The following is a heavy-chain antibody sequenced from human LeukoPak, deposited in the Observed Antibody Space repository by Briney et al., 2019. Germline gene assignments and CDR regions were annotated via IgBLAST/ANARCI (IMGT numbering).Heavy chain of an antibody. J-gene: IGHJ3*02. CDR2: VFYNGAT. CDR3: ARPQVNDYGDCGI. D-gene: IGHD4-17*01. V-gene: IGHV4-39*07. CDR1: GGSISSSIYY. Sequence: SETLSLTCIVSGGSISSSIYYWAWVRQPPGKGLEWIGTVFYNGATQYSPSLRSRVTISIDTSTNQFSLKLTSVTAADTAVYYCARPQVNDYGDCGIWGQGTMVAVSS.